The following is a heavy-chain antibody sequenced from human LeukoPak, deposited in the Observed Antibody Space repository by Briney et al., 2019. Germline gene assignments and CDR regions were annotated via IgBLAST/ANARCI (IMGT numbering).Heavy chain of an antibody. CDR2: IRYDGSNK. Sequence: GGSLRLSCAASGFTFSSYGMHWVRQAPGKGLEWVAFIRYDGSNKYYADSVKGRFTIPRDNSKNTLYLQMNSLRAEDTAVYYCAKDISNYAPHWGQGTLVTVSS. D-gene: IGHD4-11*01. J-gene: IGHJ4*02. V-gene: IGHV3-30*02. CDR3: AKDISNYAPH. CDR1: GFTFSSYG.